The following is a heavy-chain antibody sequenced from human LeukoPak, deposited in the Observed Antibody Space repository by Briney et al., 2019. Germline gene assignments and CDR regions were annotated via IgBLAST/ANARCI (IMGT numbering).Heavy chain of an antibody. CDR3: ARGGWRWLQLRDFDY. CDR1: GGSFSGYY. Sequence: SEPLSLICAVYGGSFSGYYWSCIRRPPGKGLEWIGEFNHSGCTNYNPSLKSRVAISVDTSKNQFSLKLSSVTAAETAVYYCARGGWRWLQLRDFDYWGQGTLVTVSS. D-gene: IGHD5-24*01. CDR2: FNHSGCT. J-gene: IGHJ4*02. V-gene: IGHV4-34*01.